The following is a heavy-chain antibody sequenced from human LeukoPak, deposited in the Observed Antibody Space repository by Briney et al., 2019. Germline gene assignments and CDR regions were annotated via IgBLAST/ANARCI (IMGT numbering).Heavy chain of an antibody. CDR3: TRDQEGSDY. Sequence: GGSLRLSCAASGNHWMHWVRQAPGKGLVWVSHINSDGSWTSYADSVKGRFTISRDNAENLLYLQMNSLRAEDTAVYYCTRDQEGSDYWGQGTLVTVSS. V-gene: IGHV3-74*01. CDR2: INSDGSWT. J-gene: IGHJ4*02. CDR1: GNHW.